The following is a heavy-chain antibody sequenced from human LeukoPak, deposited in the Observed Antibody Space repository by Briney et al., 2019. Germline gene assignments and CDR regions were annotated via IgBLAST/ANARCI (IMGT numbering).Heavy chain of an antibody. D-gene: IGHD6-13*01. CDR1: GGSFSGYY. V-gene: IGHV4-34*01. Sequence: SETLSLTCAVYGGSFSGYYWSWIRQPPGKGLEWIGEINHSGSTNYNPSLKSRVTISVDTSKNQFSLKLSSVTAADTAVYYCARRRRMYSSSWYTNWGQGTLVTVSP. J-gene: IGHJ4*02. CDR3: ARRRRMYSSSWYTN. CDR2: INHSGST.